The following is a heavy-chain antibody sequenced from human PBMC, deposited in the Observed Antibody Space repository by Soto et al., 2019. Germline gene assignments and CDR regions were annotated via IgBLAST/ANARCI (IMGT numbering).Heavy chain of an antibody. CDR3: AKDGGGGYIAGIDY. D-gene: IGHD3-16*01. CDR2: IRGSGDTT. CDR1: GFTFSTYA. V-gene: IGHV3-23*01. J-gene: IGHJ4*02. Sequence: EVQLLESGGGLVQPGGSLRLSCAASGFTFSTYAMSWVRQAPGKGLEWVSAIRGSGDTTYYADSVKGRFTISRDNSKNTLYLQMNSLRAEDTAVYYCAKDGGGGYIAGIDYWGQGTLVTVSS.